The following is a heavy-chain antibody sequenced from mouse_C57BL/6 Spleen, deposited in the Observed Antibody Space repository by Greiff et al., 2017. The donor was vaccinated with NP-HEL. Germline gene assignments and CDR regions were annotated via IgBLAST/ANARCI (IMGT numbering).Heavy chain of an antibody. V-gene: IGHV1-76*01. CDR3: ARNDYGYYFDY. CDR1: GYTFTDYY. J-gene: IGHJ2*01. CDR2: IYPGSGNT. D-gene: IGHD2-4*01. Sequence: QVQLQQSGAELVRPGASVKLSCKASGYTFTDYYINWVKQRPGQGLEWIARIYPGSGNTYYNEKFKGKATLTAEKSSSTAYMQLSSLTSEDSAVYFCARNDYGYYFDYWGQGTTLTVSS.